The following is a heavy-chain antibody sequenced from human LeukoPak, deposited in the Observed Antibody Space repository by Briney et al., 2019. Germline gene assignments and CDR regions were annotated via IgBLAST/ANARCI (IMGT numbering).Heavy chain of an antibody. V-gene: IGHV1-69*04. CDR3: VPEPMVRGVISPIDY. D-gene: IGHD3-10*01. J-gene: IGHJ4*02. CDR1: GGTFSSYA. CDR2: IIPILGIA. Sequence: SVKVSCKASGGTFSSYAISWVRQAPGQGLEWMGRIIPILGIANYAQKFQGRVTITADKSTSTAYMELSSLRSEDTAVYYCVPEPMVRGVISPIDYWGQGTLVTVSS.